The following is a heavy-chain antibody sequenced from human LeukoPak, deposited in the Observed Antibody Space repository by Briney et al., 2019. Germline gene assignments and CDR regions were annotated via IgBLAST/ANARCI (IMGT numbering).Heavy chain of an antibody. J-gene: IGHJ3*02. CDR3: ARVFPYYYDSSGLGAFDI. V-gene: IGHV4-59*12. Sequence: PSETLSLTCTVSGGSINSYYWSWVRQPPGKGLEWIGYIYYIGSTNYNPSLKSRITISVDTSKNQFSLKLSSVTAADTAVYYCARVFPYYYDSSGLGAFDIWGQGTMVTVSS. CDR2: IYYIGST. CDR1: GGSINSYY. D-gene: IGHD3-22*01.